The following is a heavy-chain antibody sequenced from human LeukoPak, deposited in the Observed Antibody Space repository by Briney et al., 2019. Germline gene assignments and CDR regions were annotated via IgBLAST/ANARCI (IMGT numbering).Heavy chain of an antibody. J-gene: IGHJ3*02. CDR2: ISYDGSNK. CDR3: ARVGSSGRYAFDI. CDR1: GFTFSSYA. V-gene: IGHV3-30-3*01. Sequence: GGSLRLSCAASGFTFSSYAMHWVRQAPGKGLEWVAVISYDGSNKYYADSVKGRFTISRDNSKNTLYLQMNSLRAEDTAVYYCARVGSSGRYAFDIWGQGTMVTVSS. D-gene: IGHD6-19*01.